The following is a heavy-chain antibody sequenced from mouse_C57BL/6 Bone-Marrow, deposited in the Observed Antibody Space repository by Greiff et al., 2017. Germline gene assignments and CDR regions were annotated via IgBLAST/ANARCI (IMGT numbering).Heavy chain of an antibody. CDR2: ISNLAYSI. J-gene: IGHJ2*01. Sequence: EVQLVESGGGLVQPGGSLKLSCAASGFTFSDYGMAWVRQAPRKGPEWVAFISNLAYSIYYADTVTGRFTISRENAKNTLYLEMSSLRSEDTAMYYCARLSELGALDYWGQGTTLTVSS. CDR3: ARLSELGALDY. CDR1: GFTFSDYG. V-gene: IGHV5-15*01. D-gene: IGHD4-1*01.